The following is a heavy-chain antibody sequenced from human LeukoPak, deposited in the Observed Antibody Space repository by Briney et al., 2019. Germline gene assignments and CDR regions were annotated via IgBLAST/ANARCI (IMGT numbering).Heavy chain of an antibody. CDR1: GFTFTTNF. D-gene: IGHD1-26*01. CDR2: IYNGGGV. Sequence: GGSLRLSCAASGFTFTTNFMHWVRQAPGKGLEWVSVIYNGGGVRYADSVQGRFTISRDVSKSTLSLHINGLRAEDTAIYYCARSDGSRDWYFDLWGRGTLVTVSS. CDR3: ARSDGSRDWYFDL. V-gene: IGHV3-53*01. J-gene: IGHJ2*01.